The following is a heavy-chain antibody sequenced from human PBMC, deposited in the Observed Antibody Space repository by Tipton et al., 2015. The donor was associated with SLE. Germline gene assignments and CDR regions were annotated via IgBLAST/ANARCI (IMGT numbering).Heavy chain of an antibody. CDR2: IYTNENT. CDR1: GDSISSGTYY. Sequence: TLSLTCTVSGDSISSGTYYWSWIRQPAGGGLEWIGRIYTNENTNYNPSLKSRVTMSVDTSKNHFSLKLISVTAADTAVYYCARGVVTGITDYWGQGALVTVSS. CDR3: ARGVVTGITDY. D-gene: IGHD2-21*02. V-gene: IGHV4-61*02. J-gene: IGHJ4*02.